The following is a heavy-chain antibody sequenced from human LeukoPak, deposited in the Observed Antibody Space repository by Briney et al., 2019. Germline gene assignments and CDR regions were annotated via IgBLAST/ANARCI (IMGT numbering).Heavy chain of an antibody. J-gene: IGHJ4*02. CDR1: GFTFSSYS. V-gene: IGHV3-48*01. CDR2: ISSSSSTI. Sequence: GGSLRLSCAASGFTFSSYSMNWVRQAPGKGLEWVSYISSSSSTIYYADSVKGRFTISRDNSKNTLYLQMNSLRAEDTAVYYCAKESSSSGWPAYFDYWGQGTLVTVSS. D-gene: IGHD6-19*01. CDR3: AKESSSSGWPAYFDY.